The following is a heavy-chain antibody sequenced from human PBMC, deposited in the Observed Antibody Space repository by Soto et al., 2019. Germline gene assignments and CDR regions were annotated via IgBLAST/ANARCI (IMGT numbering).Heavy chain of an antibody. Sequence: ASVKVSCKASGYTFTSYGISWVRQAPGQGLEWMGWISAYNGNTNYAQKLQGRVTMTTDTSTSTAYMELRSLRSDDTAVYYCARDLPDCTNGVCSPYYFDNWGQETLVTVSS. V-gene: IGHV1-18*01. CDR3: ARDLPDCTNGVCSPYYFDN. J-gene: IGHJ4*02. CDR1: GYTFTSYG. D-gene: IGHD2-8*01. CDR2: ISAYNGNT.